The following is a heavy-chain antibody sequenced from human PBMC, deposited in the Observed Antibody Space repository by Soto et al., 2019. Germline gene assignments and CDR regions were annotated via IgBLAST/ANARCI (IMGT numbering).Heavy chain of an antibody. J-gene: IGHJ6*02. Sequence: PGGSLRLSCAASGFTVSSNYMSWVRQAPGKGLEWVSVIYSGGSTYYADSVKGRFTISRDNSKNTLYLQMNSLRAEDTAVYYCARDHDARGEFYYYYGMDVWGQGTTVNVSS. CDR2: IYSGGST. CDR1: GFTVSSNY. CDR3: ARDHDARGEFYYYYGMDV. D-gene: IGHD3-16*01. V-gene: IGHV3-53*01.